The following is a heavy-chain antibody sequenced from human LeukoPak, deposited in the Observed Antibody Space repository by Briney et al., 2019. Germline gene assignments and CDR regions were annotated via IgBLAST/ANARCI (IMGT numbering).Heavy chain of an antibody. CDR2: INPSGGST. D-gene: IGHD5-24*01. CDR1: GYTFTSYY. J-gene: IGHJ3*02. V-gene: IGHV1-46*01. Sequence: ASVKVSCKASGYTFTSYYIHWVRQAPGQGLEWMGIINPSGGSTSYAQKFQGRVTMTRDMSTSTVYMELSSLRSEDTAVYYCARGRLKMATQTPDAFDIWGQGTMVTVSS. CDR3: ARGRLKMATQTPDAFDI.